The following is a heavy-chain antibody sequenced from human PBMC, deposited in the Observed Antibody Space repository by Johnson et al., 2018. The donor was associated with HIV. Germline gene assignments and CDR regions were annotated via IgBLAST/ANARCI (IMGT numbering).Heavy chain of an antibody. Sequence: QVQLVESGGGVVQPGGSLRLSCVASGFTFSSYGIHWVRQAPGKGLEWVAFIRYDGSNKYYADSVKGRFTISRDNSKNTLYLQMNSLRAEDTAVYHCARGKGWLDAFDMWGQGTMVTVSS. CDR3: ARGKGWLDAFDM. CDR1: GFTFSSYG. V-gene: IGHV3-30*02. CDR2: IRYDGSNK. J-gene: IGHJ3*02. D-gene: IGHD3-22*01.